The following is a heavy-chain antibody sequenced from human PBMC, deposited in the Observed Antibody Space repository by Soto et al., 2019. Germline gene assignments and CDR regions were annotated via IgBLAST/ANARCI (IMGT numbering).Heavy chain of an antibody. D-gene: IGHD4-4*01. J-gene: IGHJ4*02. Sequence: EVQLVESGGGLVQPGGSLRLSCVASGFTFNSYWMSWVRQAPGKGLEWVASIKQDGSEKYYVDSVKGRYTISTDNAKNSLHLQMTSLKDEATAVYYCATYPPEHNNYASRADCWGQGTIVTVPS. CDR3: ATYPPEHNNYASRADC. CDR1: GFTFNSYW. V-gene: IGHV3-7*01. CDR2: IKQDGSEK.